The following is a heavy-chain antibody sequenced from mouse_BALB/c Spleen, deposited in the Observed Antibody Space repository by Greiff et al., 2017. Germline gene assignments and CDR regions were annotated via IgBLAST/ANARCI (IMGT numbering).Heavy chain of an antibody. D-gene: IGHD2-1*01. J-gene: IGHJ4*01. Sequence: VKVVESGAELVRPGSSVKISCKASGYAFSSYWMNWVKQRPGQGLEWIGQIYPGDGDTNYNGKFKGKATLTADKSSSTAYMQLSSLTSEDSAVYFCARRNYYAMDYWGQGTSVTVSS. CDR3: ARRNYYAMDY. CDR2: IYPGDGDT. V-gene: IGHV1-80*01. CDR1: GYAFSSYW.